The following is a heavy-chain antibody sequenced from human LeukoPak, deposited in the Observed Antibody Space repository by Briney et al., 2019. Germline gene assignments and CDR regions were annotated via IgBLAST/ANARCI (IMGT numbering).Heavy chain of an antibody. V-gene: IGHV3-21*01. CDR1: GFTFSSYS. J-gene: IGHJ4*02. D-gene: IGHD3-22*01. Sequence: GGSLRLFCAASGFTFSSYSMNWVRQAPGKGLEWVSSISSSSSYIYYADSVKGRFTISRDNAKNSLYLQMNSLRAEDTAVYYCARGDWDDSSGYSYTGLDYWGQGTLVTVSS. CDR3: ARGDWDDSSGYSYTGLDY. CDR2: ISSSSSYI.